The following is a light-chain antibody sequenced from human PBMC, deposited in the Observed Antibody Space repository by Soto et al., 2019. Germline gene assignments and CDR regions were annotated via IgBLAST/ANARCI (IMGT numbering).Light chain of an antibody. CDR1: QSISSH. V-gene: IGKV1-39*01. Sequence: DIRMTHPPSSVSASVGDAVTITCRASQSISSHLNWYQQKPGKAPNLLMYTASNLQSGVPSRFSGSGSGTDFTLTINSLHPEDFATYYCQKSYSTPINCGQGTQRAIK. CDR2: TAS. J-gene: IGKJ5*01. CDR3: QKSYSTPIN.